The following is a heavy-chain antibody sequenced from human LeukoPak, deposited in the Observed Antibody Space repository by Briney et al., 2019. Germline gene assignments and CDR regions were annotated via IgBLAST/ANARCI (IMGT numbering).Heavy chain of an antibody. CDR2: INPNSGDT. V-gene: IGHV1-2*02. Sequence: ASVKVPCRASGYTFTAYYIHWVRQAPGQGLEWMGWINPNSGDTTLPQRFQGRVTMTRDTSIITAYMELSSLTSDDTGVYYCARGPTLGLDIWGQGTMVTVSS. J-gene: IGHJ3*02. CDR1: GYTFTAYY. CDR3: ARGPTLGLDI.